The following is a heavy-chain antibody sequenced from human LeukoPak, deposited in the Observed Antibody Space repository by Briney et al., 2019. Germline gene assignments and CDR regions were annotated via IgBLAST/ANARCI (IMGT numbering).Heavy chain of an antibody. CDR1: GVSISSYY. Sequence: SETLSLTCTVSGVSISSYYWSWIRQPPGKGLEWIGYFYNSGSTNYNPSLKSRVTISADTSKNQFSLKLSSVTAADTAVYYCARWAAAVDYWGQGTLVTVSS. V-gene: IGHV4-59*01. J-gene: IGHJ4*02. D-gene: IGHD6-13*01. CDR2: FYNSGST. CDR3: ARWAAAVDY.